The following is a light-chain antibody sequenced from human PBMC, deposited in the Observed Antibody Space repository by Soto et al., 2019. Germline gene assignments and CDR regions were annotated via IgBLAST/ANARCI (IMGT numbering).Light chain of an antibody. Sequence: EIVMTQSPDTLSVSPGARATLSCRASQSVSTNLAWYQHKPCQAPRLLLYGASTRATGIPARFSGSGSGTEFTLTISSLQSEDFAVYYCQQYNDWLRTFGQGAKVEIK. CDR3: QQYNDWLRT. J-gene: IGKJ1*01. V-gene: IGKV3-15*01. CDR2: GAS. CDR1: QSVSTN.